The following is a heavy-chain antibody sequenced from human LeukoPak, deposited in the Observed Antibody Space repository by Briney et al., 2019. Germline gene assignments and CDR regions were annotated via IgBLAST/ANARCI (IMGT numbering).Heavy chain of an antibody. CDR3: AKFKAAAGWFDP. J-gene: IGHJ5*02. V-gene: IGHV3-23*01. D-gene: IGHD6-13*01. Sequence: GVSLRLSCAASGFTFSSYAMSWVRQAPGKGLEWVSAISGSGGSTYYADSVKGRFTISRDNSKNTLYLQMNSLRAEDTAVYYCAKFKAAAGWFDPWGQGTLVTVSS. CDR2: ISGSGGST. CDR1: GFTFSSYA.